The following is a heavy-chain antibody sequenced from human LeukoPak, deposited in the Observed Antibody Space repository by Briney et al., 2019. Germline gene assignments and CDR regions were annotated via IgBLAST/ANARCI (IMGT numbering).Heavy chain of an antibody. J-gene: IGHJ3*02. CDR1: GFTFSSYE. CDR3: AKDRGIVGATSYAFDI. D-gene: IGHD1-26*01. Sequence: PGGSLRLSCTASGFTFSSYEMNWVRQAPGKGLEWVSYISSSGSTYYADSVKGRFTISRDNSKNTLYLQMNSLRAEDTAVYYCAKDRGIVGATSYAFDIWGQGTMVTVSS. CDR2: ISSSGST. V-gene: IGHV3-23*01.